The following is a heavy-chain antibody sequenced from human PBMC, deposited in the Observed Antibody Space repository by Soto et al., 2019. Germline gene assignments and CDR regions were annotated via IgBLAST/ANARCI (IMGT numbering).Heavy chain of an antibody. V-gene: IGHV3-23*01. J-gene: IGHJ4*02. CDR2: ISGSRTTT. CDR3: AKAAASVGGGGICSLQAPVH. D-gene: IGHD2-15*01. Sequence: GGSLRLSCAASGFTFSSYAMSWVRQAPGKGMEWVSAISGSRTTTAYADSVKGRFTISRDNSKNTLYIQMNSLRIDDTAIYYCAKAAASVGGGGICSLQAPVHLGPGTRLTVSS. CDR1: GFTFSSYA.